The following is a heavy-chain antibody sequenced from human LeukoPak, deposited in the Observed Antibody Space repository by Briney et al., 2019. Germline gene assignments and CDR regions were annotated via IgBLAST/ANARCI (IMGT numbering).Heavy chain of an antibody. Sequence: GRSLRLSCAASGCTFSSYAMHWVRQAPGKGLEWVAVISYDGSNKYYADSVKGRFTISRDNSKNTLYLQMNSLRAEDTAVYYCARDRQDIVVVVAATGGGYFDYWGQGTLVTVSS. CDR1: GCTFSSYA. J-gene: IGHJ4*02. V-gene: IGHV3-30-3*01. CDR2: ISYDGSNK. D-gene: IGHD2-15*01. CDR3: ARDRQDIVVVVAATGGGYFDY.